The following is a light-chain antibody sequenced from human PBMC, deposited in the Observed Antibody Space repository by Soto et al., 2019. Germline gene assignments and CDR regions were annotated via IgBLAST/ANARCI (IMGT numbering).Light chain of an antibody. J-gene: IGKJ1*01. CDR3: QHYNRYGT. Sequence: EIQMTQSPSTVPAYLGDSATITCRPSQSITTWLAWYQQRPGKAPKLLIYDVSSLQSGLPTRFSGSGSGTEFTLTISSLQPDDFATYYCQHYNRYGTFGQGTKVDI. CDR2: DVS. CDR1: QSITTW. V-gene: IGKV1-5*01.